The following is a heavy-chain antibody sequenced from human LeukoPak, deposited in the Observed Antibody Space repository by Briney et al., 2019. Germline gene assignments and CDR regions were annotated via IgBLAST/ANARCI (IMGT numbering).Heavy chain of an antibody. V-gene: IGHV4-34*01. CDR3: AREGYCTHSVCFTFDY. CDR1: GGSFSGYY. Sequence: SSETLSLTCAVYGGSFSGYYWSWIRQPPGKGLEWIGEINHSGSTNYNPSLKSRVTMSVDTSKNQFSLKLSSVTAADTAVYYCAREGYCTHSVCFTFDYWGQGILVTVSS. D-gene: IGHD2-8*01. J-gene: IGHJ4*02. CDR2: INHSGST.